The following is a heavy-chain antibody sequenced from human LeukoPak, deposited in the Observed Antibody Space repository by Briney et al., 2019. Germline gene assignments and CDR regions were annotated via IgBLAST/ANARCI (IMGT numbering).Heavy chain of an antibody. Sequence: GGSLRLSCAASGFTFSSYESNWVRQAPGKGLEWVSYISGSGSNIYYADSVKGRFTISRDNAKNSLYLQMNSLRAEDTAVYYCARESDGYNCDYWRQGTLVTVSS. CDR3: ARESDGYNCDY. CDR1: GFTFSSYE. J-gene: IGHJ4*02. V-gene: IGHV3-48*03. CDR2: ISGSGSNI. D-gene: IGHD5-24*01.